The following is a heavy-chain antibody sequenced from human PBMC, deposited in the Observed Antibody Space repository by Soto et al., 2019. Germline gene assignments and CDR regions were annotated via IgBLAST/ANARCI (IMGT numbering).Heavy chain of an antibody. CDR3: SHGYYQYFNS. J-gene: IGHJ4*02. D-gene: IGHD5-18*01. CDR1: GVTLSDVW. Sequence: GGSLRLSCAVSGVTLSDVWMNWVRQAPGRGPEWVGRIKSKTDGGTTDYAAPVKGRFTISRDDSENTLYLQMNSLKTEDTAVYYCSHGYYQYFNSWGQGTLVTVSS. V-gene: IGHV3-15*07. CDR2: IKSKTDGGTT.